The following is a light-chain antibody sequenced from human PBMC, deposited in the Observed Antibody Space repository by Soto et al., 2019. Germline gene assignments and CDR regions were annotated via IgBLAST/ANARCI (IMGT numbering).Light chain of an antibody. CDR1: QTVSSDY. V-gene: IGKV3-20*01. CDR2: GAS. CDR3: QQYGNSQFT. Sequence: IVLTKSPGTLSLSTGERATLSCRASQTVSSDYLAWYQQNLGQAPRLLIFGASRRATGIPDRFSGGGSGTDFTLTISILEPEDFAVYYCQQYGNSQFTFGPGTKVDIK. J-gene: IGKJ3*01.